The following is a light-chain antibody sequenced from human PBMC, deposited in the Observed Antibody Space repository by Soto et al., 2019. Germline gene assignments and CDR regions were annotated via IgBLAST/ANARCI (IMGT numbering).Light chain of an antibody. V-gene: IGKV3-20*01. Sequence: EILLTQSPDTLSSSPGESATASCRASQSVSSSYLAWYQKKPGQPPRLLIYGASSRATGVPDRFSGSGSGTDFTLTITRLEPDDFAVYYCQQYGVSPRTFGQGTQVEIK. J-gene: IGKJ1*01. CDR2: GAS. CDR3: QQYGVSPRT. CDR1: QSVSSSY.